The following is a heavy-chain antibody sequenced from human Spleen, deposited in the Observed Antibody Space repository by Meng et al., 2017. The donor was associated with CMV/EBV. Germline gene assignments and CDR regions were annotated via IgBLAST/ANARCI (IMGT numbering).Heavy chain of an antibody. CDR2: INPKSSGT. D-gene: IGHD3/OR15-3a*01. V-gene: IGHV1-2*02. J-gene: IGHJ4*02. CDR1: GYTFTGYY. CDR3: ARVGSYDFSDY. Sequence: ASVKVSCKASGYTFTGYYIHWVRRAPGQGPEWMGCINPKSSGTHYSQKFQGRVTMTSDTSISTAYMELSRLRSDDTAVYYFARVGSYDFSDYWGQGTLVTVSS.